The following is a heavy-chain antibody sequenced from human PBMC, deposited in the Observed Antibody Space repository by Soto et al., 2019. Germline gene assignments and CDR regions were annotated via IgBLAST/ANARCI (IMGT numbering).Heavy chain of an antibody. CDR3: SKLAGSGSYDSYYYYYYMDV. V-gene: IGHV3-23*01. D-gene: IGHD3-10*01. CDR2: ISGSGGST. J-gene: IGHJ6*03. CDR1: GFTFSSYA. Sequence: GGSLRLSCAASGFTFSSYAMSWVRQAPGKGLEWVSAISGSGGSTYYADSEKGRFTISRDNSKTTLYLQLNSLRADDKAVYYYSKLAGSGSYDSYYYYYYMDVWGKGTTVTVSS.